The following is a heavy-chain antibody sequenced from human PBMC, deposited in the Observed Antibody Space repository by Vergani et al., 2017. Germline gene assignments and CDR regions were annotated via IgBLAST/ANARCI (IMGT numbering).Heavy chain of an antibody. Sequence: QVQLVESGGGVVQPGGSLRLSCAASGFTFSSYGMHWVRQAPGKGLEWVAFIRYDGSNKYYADSVKGRFTISRDNSKNTLYLQMNSLRAEDTAVYYCAKAEGYFDWLLNWGQGTLVTVSS. CDR1: GFTFSSYG. CDR3: AKAEGYFDWLLN. V-gene: IGHV3-30*02. CDR2: IRYDGSNK. J-gene: IGHJ4*02. D-gene: IGHD3-9*01.